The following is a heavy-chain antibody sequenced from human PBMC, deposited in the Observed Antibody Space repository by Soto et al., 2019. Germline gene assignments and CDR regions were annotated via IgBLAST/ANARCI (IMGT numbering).Heavy chain of an antibody. CDR3: AGSKNLVVTVDY. D-gene: IGHD2-15*01. CDR2: AYHSADA. Sequence: PSETLSLTCTVSGVPIRSYFWTWIRQPPGKGLEWIGFAYHSADANYNPSLRNRATISTDPAKRQFSLRLSSVTAADTALYYCAGSKNLVVTVDYWGQGALVTVSS. CDR1: GVPIRSYF. J-gene: IGHJ4*02. V-gene: IGHV4-59*13.